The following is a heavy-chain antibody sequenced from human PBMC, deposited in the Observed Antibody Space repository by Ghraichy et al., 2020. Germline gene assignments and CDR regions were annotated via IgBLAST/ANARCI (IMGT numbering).Heavy chain of an antibody. D-gene: IGHD1-26*01. CDR1: GYRFTDYY. CDR2: INPNSGGT. CDR3: ARVDWEDTRSSDD. J-gene: IGHJ4*02. V-gene: IGHV1-2*06. Sequence: ASVKVSCKGSGYRFTDYYIHWVRQAPGQGLEWMGRINPNSGGTNYGQRFQGRVTMTRDTSIRTVYMELSRLTSDDTAVYYCARVDWEDTRSSDDWGQGTLVTVSS.